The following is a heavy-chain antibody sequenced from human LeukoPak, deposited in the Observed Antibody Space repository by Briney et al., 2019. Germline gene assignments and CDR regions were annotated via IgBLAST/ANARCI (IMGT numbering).Heavy chain of an antibody. CDR1: GFTFSSYA. V-gene: IGHV3-30*04. J-gene: IGHJ4*02. Sequence: GGPLRLSCAASGFTFSSYAMHWVRQAPTKGLEWVAVISYDGSNKYSADSVKGRFTISRDNSKNTLYLQMNSLRPEDTAVYYCASPRVGATYFDYWGQGTLVTVSS. D-gene: IGHD1-26*01. CDR2: ISYDGSNK. CDR3: ASPRVGATYFDY.